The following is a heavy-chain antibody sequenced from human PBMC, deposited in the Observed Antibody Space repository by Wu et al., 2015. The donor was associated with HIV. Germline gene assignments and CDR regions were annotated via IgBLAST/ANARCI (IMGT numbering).Heavy chain of an antibody. CDR1: GYTFTSYD. CDR2: MNPNSGNT. J-gene: IGHJ6*02. CDR3: CIPGYCSGGSCYGRYYYYYYGMDV. V-gene: IGHV1-8*01. D-gene: IGHD2-15*01. Sequence: QVQLVQSGAEVKKPGASVKVSCKASGYTFTSYDINWVRQATGQGLEWMGWMNPNSGNTGYAQKFQGRVTMTRNTSISTAYMELSSLRSEDTAVYYCCIPGYCSGGSCYGRYYYYYYGMDVWGQGP.